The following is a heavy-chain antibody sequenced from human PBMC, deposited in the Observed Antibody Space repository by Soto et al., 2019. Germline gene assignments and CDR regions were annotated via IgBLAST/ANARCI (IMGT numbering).Heavy chain of an antibody. Sequence: QVQLVQSGAEMKKPGSSVKVSCKASGGTFGSSSISWVRQAPGQGLEWVGRIIPILGAANYAQKFQGRVTVTADKSRGTAYMELSSLTSEDTAVYYCARDVVVSGSHFDDWGQGTLVTVSS. CDR3: ARDVVVSGSHFDD. J-gene: IGHJ4*02. D-gene: IGHD2-15*01. CDR2: IIPILGAA. V-gene: IGHV1-69*08. CDR1: GGTFGSSS.